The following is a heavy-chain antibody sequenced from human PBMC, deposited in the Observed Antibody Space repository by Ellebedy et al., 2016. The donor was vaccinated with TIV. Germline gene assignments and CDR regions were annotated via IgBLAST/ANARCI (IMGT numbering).Heavy chain of an antibody. V-gene: IGHV1-2*02. J-gene: IGHJ5*02. CDR3: ARDPCSSTSCPWSDP. CDR2: ISAYNGNT. D-gene: IGHD2-2*01. CDR1: GYTFTGYY. Sequence: ASVKVSCKASGYTFTGYYMHWVRQAPGQGLEWMGWISAYNGNTNYAQKFQGRVTMTRDTSISTAYMELSRPRSDDTAVYYCARDPCSSTSCPWSDPWGQGTLVTVSS.